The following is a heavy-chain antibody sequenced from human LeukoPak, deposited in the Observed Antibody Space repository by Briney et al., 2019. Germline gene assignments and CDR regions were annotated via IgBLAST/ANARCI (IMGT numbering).Heavy chain of an antibody. Sequence: GGSLRLSCAASGFTFSTYWMHWVRQVPGKGLVWVSCINSDGSITTYADSVKGRFTISRDNAKNTLYLQMNSLRVEDTAVYYCAGGISATGGGWGQGTMVTVSS. CDR1: GFTFSTYW. V-gene: IGHV3-74*01. D-gene: IGHD6-13*01. CDR2: INSDGSIT. CDR3: AGGISATGGG. J-gene: IGHJ3*01.